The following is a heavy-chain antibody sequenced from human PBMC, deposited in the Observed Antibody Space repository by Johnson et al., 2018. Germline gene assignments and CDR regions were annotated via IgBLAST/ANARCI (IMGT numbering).Heavy chain of an antibody. Sequence: VQLVQSGGGLVQPGGLSCAASGFTFSSYDMHWVRQATGKGLEWVSAIGTAGDTYYPGSVKGRFTISRENAKNSLYLQMNSLRAGDTAVYYFARAAYGRDAFDIWGQGTMVTVAS. J-gene: IGHJ3*02. CDR3: ARAAYGRDAFDI. CDR1: GFTFSSYD. D-gene: IGHD4-17*01. V-gene: IGHV3-13*01. CDR2: IGTAGDT.